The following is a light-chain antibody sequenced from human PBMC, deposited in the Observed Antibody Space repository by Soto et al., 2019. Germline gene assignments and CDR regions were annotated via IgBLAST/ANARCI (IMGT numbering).Light chain of an antibody. Sequence: EIVMTQSPASLSVSQGASATRSCRASLSVSSNLAWYQQKPGHTTKLLIYVASTEATGIPARFSGSGSGTEFTLTISSLHSEDFAVYYCQQYNVWPLTFGGGTKVEFK. J-gene: IGKJ4*01. CDR1: LSVSSN. V-gene: IGKV3-15*01. CDR3: QQYNVWPLT. CDR2: VAS.